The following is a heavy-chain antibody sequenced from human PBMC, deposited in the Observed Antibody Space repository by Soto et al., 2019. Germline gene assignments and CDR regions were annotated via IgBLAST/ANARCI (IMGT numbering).Heavy chain of an antibody. D-gene: IGHD2-15*01. CDR2: VSHDGVNK. J-gene: IGHJ3*02. Sequence: HPGGSLRLSCAASGFSFRNYNLHWVRQAPGKGLEWVAVVSHDGVNKHYAESVKGRLSISRDSSRDTLYLRMNSLRPEDTAVYYCVRETQIVMVVVPTPGSPGAFDMWGQGTMVTVSS. CDR1: GFSFRNYN. CDR3: VRETQIVMVVVPTPGSPGAFDM. V-gene: IGHV3-30-3*01.